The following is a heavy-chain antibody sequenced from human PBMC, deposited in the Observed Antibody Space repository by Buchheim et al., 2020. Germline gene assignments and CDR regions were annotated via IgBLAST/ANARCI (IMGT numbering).Heavy chain of an antibody. CDR3: ARHGESYSYGMDV. V-gene: IGHV3-53*01. Sequence: EVQLVESGGGLIQPGGSLRLSCAASGFTVSSKYMSWVHQAPGKGLEWVSVIYAGGSTYFADSVKGRFTISRDNSKNTLYLQMNSLRAEDTAVYYCARHGESYSYGMDVWGQGTT. CDR1: GFTVSSKY. CDR2: IYAGGST. J-gene: IGHJ6*02. D-gene: IGHD7-27*01.